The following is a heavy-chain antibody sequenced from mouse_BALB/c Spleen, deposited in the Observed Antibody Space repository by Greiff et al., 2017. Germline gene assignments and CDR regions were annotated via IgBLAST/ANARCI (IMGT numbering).Heavy chain of an antibody. V-gene: IGHV5-9-4*01. J-gene: IGHJ1*01. Sequence: EVKLMESGGGLVKPGGSLKLSCAASGFTFSSYAMSWVRQSPEKRLEWVAEISSGGSYTYYPDTVTGRFTISSDNAKNTLYLEMSSLRSEDTAMYYCARDVYDGYYVWYFDVWGAGTTVTVSS. CDR1: GFTFSSYA. CDR2: ISSGGSYT. D-gene: IGHD2-3*01. CDR3: ARDVYDGYYVWYFDV.